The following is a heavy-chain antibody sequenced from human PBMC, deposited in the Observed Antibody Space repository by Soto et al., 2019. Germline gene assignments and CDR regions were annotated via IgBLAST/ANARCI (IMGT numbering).Heavy chain of an antibody. CDR2: TYHSGNP. J-gene: IGHJ4*02. CDR3: ARNSRFDTPMVY. D-gene: IGHD5-18*01. V-gene: IGHV4-34*01. CDR1: GGSFSGYY. Sequence: PSETLSLTCAVYGGSFSGYYWSWIRQPPGKGLEWIGHTYHSGNPYYNPSLKSRVIISVDRSKNQFSLKVSSVTAADTAVYYCARNSRFDTPMVYWGQGTLVTVSS.